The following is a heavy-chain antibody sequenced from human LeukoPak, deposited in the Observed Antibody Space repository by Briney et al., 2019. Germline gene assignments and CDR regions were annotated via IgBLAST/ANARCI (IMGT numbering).Heavy chain of an antibody. J-gene: IGHJ5*02. D-gene: IGHD6-6*01. CDR2: INYIGYT. V-gene: IGHV4-59*01. CDR1: GGSISSYY. CDR3: ARRIIEAREARATNWFDT. Sequence: SETLSLTCPVSGGSISSYYWSWIRQPPGEGLEWIGYINYIGYTNYNPSLKGRVTISLDTSKKQFSLNLSSVTAADTAVYYCARRIIEAREARATNWFDTWGQGALVTVSS.